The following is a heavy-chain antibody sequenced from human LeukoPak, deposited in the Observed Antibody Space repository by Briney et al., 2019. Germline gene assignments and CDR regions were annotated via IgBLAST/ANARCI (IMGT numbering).Heavy chain of an antibody. J-gene: IGHJ6*03. CDR3: ARVGPTGSGSYWGYYMDV. V-gene: IGHV1-46*01. CDR1: GYTFTSYY. D-gene: IGHD1-26*01. CDR2: INPSGGST. Sequence: GASVKVSCKASGYTFTSYYMHWVRQAPGQGLEWMGIINPSGGSTSYAQKFQGRVTMTRDTSTSTVYMELSSLRSEDTAVYYCARVGPTGSGSYWGYYMDVWGKGTTVTVSS.